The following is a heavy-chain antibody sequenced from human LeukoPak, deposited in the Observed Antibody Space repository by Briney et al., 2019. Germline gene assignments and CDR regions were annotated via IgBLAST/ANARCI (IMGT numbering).Heavy chain of an antibody. Sequence: SETLSLTCTLSGGALRSGGYYWHWIRQFPGKGLEWIGCIYHRGSTTYNPSLTSRITMSVDTSKNQFSLKLTSVTAADTAVYYCARDSNWVAAELWYFDLWGRGTLVTVSS. CDR2: IYHRGST. CDR1: GGALRSGGYY. CDR3: ARDSNWVAAELWYFDL. J-gene: IGHJ2*01. D-gene: IGHD6-13*01. V-gene: IGHV4-31*03.